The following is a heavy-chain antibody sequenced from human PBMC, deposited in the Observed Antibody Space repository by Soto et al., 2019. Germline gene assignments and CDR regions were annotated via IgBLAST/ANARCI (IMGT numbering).Heavy chain of an antibody. CDR2: MNPNSGNT. CDR3: ARGGCSSTSCQGGYYYYYMDV. V-gene: IGHV1-8*01. D-gene: IGHD2-2*01. Sequence: QVQLVQSGAEVKKPGASVKVSCKASGYTFTSYXINWVRQATGQGLEWMGWMNPNSGNTGYAXKFQGRVTMTRNTSISTAYMELSSLRSEDTAVYYCARGGCSSTSCQGGYYYYYMDVWGKGTTVTVSS. CDR1: GYTFTSYX. J-gene: IGHJ6*03.